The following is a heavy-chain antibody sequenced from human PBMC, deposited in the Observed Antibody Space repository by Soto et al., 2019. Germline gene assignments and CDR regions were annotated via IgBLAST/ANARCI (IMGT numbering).Heavy chain of an antibody. V-gene: IGHV4-59*01. CDR2: IYYTGST. CDR3: ARVHVDYWCFDL. Sequence: QVQLQESGPGLVKPSETLSLTCTVSGGSISSYYWSWIRQPPGKGLEWIGYIYYTGSTNHNPSLRRRATISVDTSKNHFSLKLSSVTAADTAVYYCARVHVDYWCFDLWGRGTLVTVSS. J-gene: IGHJ2*01. CDR1: GGSISSYY.